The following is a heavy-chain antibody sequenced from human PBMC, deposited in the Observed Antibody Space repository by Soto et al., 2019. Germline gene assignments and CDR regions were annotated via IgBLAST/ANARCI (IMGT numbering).Heavy chain of an antibody. V-gene: IGHV4-4*02. CDR3: VRNGYYCLDH. CDR2: IHHSGDT. J-gene: IGHJ4*01. CDR1: GDPISSHDW. Sequence: QVQLQESGPGLVKPSGTLSLTCAVSGDPISSHDWWSWVRQPPKKGLEWIAEIHHSGDTNYTPSRMSRDTIAVANSTNQFTLKLNSVPAADPAVYDCVRNGYYCLDHWGHGPPVTVSS. D-gene: IGHD3-3*01.